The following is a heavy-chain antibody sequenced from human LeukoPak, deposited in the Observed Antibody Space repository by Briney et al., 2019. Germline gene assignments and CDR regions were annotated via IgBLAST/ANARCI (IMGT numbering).Heavy chain of an antibody. CDR1: GGSFSGYY. CDR2: INHSGST. J-gene: IGHJ4*02. V-gene: IGHV4-34*01. D-gene: IGHD3-22*01. CDR3: ATYDSSGYYHDY. Sequence: SETLSFTCAVYGGSFSGYYWSWIRQPPGKGLEWIGEINHSGSTNYNPSLKSRVTISVDTSKNQFSLKLSSVTAADTAVYYCATYDSSGYYHDYWGQGTLVTVSS.